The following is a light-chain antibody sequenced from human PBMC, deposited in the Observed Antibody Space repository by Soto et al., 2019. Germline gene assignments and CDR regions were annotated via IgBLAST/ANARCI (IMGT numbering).Light chain of an antibody. CDR3: QSYDSTLDARYG. V-gene: IGLV1-40*01. Sequence: QSVLTQPPSVSGAPGQRVTISCTGSGSNIGAGYDVHWYQHRPGTAPKLLVFGDTHRPSGVPDRFSGSKSGTSASLAITGLQAEDEGDYCCQSYDSTLDARYGFGTGTKLTVL. J-gene: IGLJ1*01. CDR1: GSNIGAGYD. CDR2: GDT.